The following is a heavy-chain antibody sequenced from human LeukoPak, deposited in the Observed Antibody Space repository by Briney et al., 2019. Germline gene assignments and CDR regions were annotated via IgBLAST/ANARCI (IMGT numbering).Heavy chain of an antibody. Sequence: ASVKVSCKASGYTFIVYYMHWVRQAPGQGLEWMGWINPNSGGTNYAQKFQGRVAMTRDTSISTAYMELSRLRSDDTAVYHCARVAGYSSSWYDYWGQGTLVTVSS. D-gene: IGHD6-13*01. J-gene: IGHJ4*02. CDR3: ARVAGYSSSWYDY. CDR2: INPNSGGT. V-gene: IGHV1-2*02. CDR1: GYTFIVYY.